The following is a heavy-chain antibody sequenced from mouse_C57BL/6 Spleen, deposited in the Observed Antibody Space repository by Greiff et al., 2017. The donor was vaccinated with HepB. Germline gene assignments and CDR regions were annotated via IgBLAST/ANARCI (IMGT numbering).Heavy chain of an antibody. Sequence: EVQVVESGGGLVKPGGSLKLSCAASGFTFSSYTMSWVRQTPEKRLEWVATISGGGGNTYYPDSVKGRFTISRDNAKNTLYLQMSSLRSEDTALYYCARKDWDAFAYWGQGTLVTVSA. CDR1: GFTFSSYT. CDR2: ISGGGGNT. CDR3: ARKDWDAFAY. D-gene: IGHD4-1*01. J-gene: IGHJ3*01. V-gene: IGHV5-9*01.